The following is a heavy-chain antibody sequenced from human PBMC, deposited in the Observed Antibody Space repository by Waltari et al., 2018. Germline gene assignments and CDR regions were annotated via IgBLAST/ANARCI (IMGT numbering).Heavy chain of an antibody. V-gene: IGHV1-69*02. CDR3: ASGHSYISNSRHYGPFDL. D-gene: IGHD3-16*01. Sequence: QVHLLQSGPEVRKPGSSVKVSCQASGGTFHNHAFNWVRQAPGQGLEWMGRIIPILGQTTYSQRFQGRVTMTADKSTKTTYMGLASLRSEDTALYYCASGHSYISNSRHYGPFDLWGQGTLITVSS. CDR2: IIPILGQT. CDR1: GGTFHNHA. J-gene: IGHJ5*02.